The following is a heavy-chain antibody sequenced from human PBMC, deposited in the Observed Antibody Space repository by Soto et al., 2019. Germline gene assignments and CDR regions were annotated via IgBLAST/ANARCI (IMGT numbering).Heavy chain of an antibody. D-gene: IGHD5-18*01. CDR3: ASALDTVGSNWFDP. CDR2: IYYSGST. Sequence: QVQLQEAGPGLVKPSQTLSLTCTVSGGSISSGGYYWSWIRQHPGKDLEWIGYIYYSGSTYYNPSLKSRGTIAVDTSKNHCSLKLSCVTAADTAVYYWASALDTVGSNWFDPWGQGTLVTVSS. CDR1: GGSISSGGYY. V-gene: IGHV4-31*03. J-gene: IGHJ5*02.